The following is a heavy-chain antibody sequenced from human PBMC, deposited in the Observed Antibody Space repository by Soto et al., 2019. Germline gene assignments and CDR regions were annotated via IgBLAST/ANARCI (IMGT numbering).Heavy chain of an antibody. CDR1: GYNFTNYW. Sequence: EVQLVQSGVEVKKPGESLKISCKGSGYNFTNYWIGWVRQMPGKGLDWMGIMFPGGSDTITSPSFQGQVTFSADKSINTAYLQSSSLTASDTAIYYCARRVLMLNLMSTDPFDIWGQGTRVTVST. CDR2: MFPGGSDT. J-gene: IGHJ3*02. D-gene: IGHD2-8*01. V-gene: IGHV5-51*01. CDR3: ARRVLMLNLMSTDPFDI.